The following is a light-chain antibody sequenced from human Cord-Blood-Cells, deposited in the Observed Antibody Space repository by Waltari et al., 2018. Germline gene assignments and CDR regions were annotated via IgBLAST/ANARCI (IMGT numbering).Light chain of an antibody. CDR1: SSDVGSYNL. V-gene: IGLV2-23*02. J-gene: IGLJ3*02. Sequence: QSALTQPASVSGSPGQSITISCTGTSSDVGSYNLVSWYQQHPGKAPKLIVYEVSKRPSGVSHRFAGSKSGNTASLTISGLQAEDEADYYCCSYAGSSTFVFGGGTKLTVL. CDR3: CSYAGSSTFV. CDR2: EVS.